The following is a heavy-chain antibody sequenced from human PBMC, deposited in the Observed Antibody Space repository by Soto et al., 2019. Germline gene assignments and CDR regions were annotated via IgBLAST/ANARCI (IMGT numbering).Heavy chain of an antibody. CDR1: TLTFSTYS. CDR2: ISSSSSSI. V-gene: IGHV3-21*01. J-gene: IGHJ4*02. D-gene: IGHD5-12*01. CDR3: AKDNGYDAATLDY. Sequence: PWGSLRLSCASSTLTFSTYSMYWVRQAPGKGLEWVSSISSSSSSIYYADSLRGRFTISRDNAKNSLYLQMNSLRAEDTAMYYCAKDNGYDAATLDYWGQGTPVTVS.